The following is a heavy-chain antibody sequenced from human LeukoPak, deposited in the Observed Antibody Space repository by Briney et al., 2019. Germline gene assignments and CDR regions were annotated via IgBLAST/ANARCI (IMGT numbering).Heavy chain of an antibody. J-gene: IGHJ4*02. CDR3: ARHSRSVDYGSGSYTWDY. CDR2: IYYSGST. CDR1: GGSISSIIYY. Sequence: SETLSLTCTVSGGSISSIIYYWGWIRQPPGKGLEWIGTIYYSGSTYYNVSLKSRVTISVDTSRNQFSLKLSSVTTADTAVYYCARHSRSVDYGSGSYTWDYWGQGTLVTVSS. D-gene: IGHD3-10*01. V-gene: IGHV4-39*01.